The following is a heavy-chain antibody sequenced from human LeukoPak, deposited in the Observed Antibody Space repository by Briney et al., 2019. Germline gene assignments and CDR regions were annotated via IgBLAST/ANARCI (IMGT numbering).Heavy chain of an antibody. CDR1: VYTFTAYY. D-gene: IGHD6-19*01. J-gene: IGHJ4*02. Sequence: GASVKVSCKASVYTFTAYYIHWLRQAPGQGPEWMGWIKPDSGSSHYAQKFQGRVTMTRDTSSNSAYMDLTSLKSDDTALYYCARARVPIAVAGLYYFDYWGQGALVTVSS. CDR2: IKPDSGSS. V-gene: IGHV1-2*02. CDR3: ARARVPIAVAGLYYFDY.